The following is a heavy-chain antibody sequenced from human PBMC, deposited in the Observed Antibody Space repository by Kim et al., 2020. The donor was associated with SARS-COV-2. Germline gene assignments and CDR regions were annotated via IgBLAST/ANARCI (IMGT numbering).Heavy chain of an antibody. CDR3: VRGSVDTGRWFFDV. Sequence: SETLSLSCRVDGGSFSGVHWTWIRQPPGGGLEWVGDIVHDAVSHYNWSLQSRLSLATDASRRQISLTLKSVTASDRAVYYCVRGSVDTGRWFFDVWGQGSLVSVSS. V-gene: IGHV4-34*01. CDR1: GGSFSGVH. J-gene: IGHJ2*01. CDR2: IVHDAVS. D-gene: IGHD7-27*01.